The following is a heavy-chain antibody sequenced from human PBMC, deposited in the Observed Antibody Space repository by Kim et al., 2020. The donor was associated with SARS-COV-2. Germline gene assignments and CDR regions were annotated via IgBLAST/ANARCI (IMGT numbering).Heavy chain of an antibody. J-gene: IGHJ4*02. CDR3: ARMVATDFDY. V-gene: IGHV3-11*03. CDR2: YT. Sequence: YTNDADSVKGRFTISRDNAKNSLYLQMNSLRAEDTAVYYCARMVATDFDYWGQGTLVTVSS. D-gene: IGHD5-12*01.